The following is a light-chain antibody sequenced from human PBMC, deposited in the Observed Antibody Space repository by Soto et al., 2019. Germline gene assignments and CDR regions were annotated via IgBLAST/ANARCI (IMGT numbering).Light chain of an antibody. V-gene: IGLV2-11*01. Sequence: QSVLTQPRSVSGSPGQSVTISCTGTSSDVGGYTSVSWYQQHPGKAPKVMIYAVTKRPSGVPDRFSGSKSGNTASLTISGLQAEDEADYYCCSYAGSYAYVFGTGTKLTVL. CDR2: AVT. J-gene: IGLJ1*01. CDR1: SSDVGGYTS. CDR3: CSYAGSYAYV.